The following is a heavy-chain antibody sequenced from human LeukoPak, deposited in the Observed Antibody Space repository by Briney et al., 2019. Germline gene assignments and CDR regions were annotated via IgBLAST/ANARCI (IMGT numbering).Heavy chain of an antibody. D-gene: IGHD5-12*01. V-gene: IGHV4-38-2*01. CDR2: IYHSGST. CDR3: ARKEATYYMDV. J-gene: IGHJ6*03. CDR1: GYSISSGYY. Sequence: SETLYLTCAVSGYSISSGYYWGWIRQPPGKGLEWIGSIYHSGSTYYNPSLKSRVTISVDTSKNQFSLKLSSVTAADTAVYYCARKEATYYMDVWGKGTTVTVSS.